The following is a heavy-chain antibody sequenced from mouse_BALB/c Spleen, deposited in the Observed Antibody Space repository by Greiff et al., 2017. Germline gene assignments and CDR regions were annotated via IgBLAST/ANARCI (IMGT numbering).Heavy chain of an antibody. CDR1: GFTFSNYW. D-gene: IGHD2-3*01. CDR2: IRLKSNNYAT. J-gene: IGHJ2*01. CDR3: TGDGYYHVTFDY. Sequence: EVKVEESGGGLVQPGGSMKLSCVASGFTFSNYWMNWVRQSPEKGLEWVAEIRLKSNNYATHYAESVKGRFTISRDDSKSSVYLQMNNLRAEDTGIYYCTGDGYYHVTFDYWGQGTTLTVSS. V-gene: IGHV6-6*02.